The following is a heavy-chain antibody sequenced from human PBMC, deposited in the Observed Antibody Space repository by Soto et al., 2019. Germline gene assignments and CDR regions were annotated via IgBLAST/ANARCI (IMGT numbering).Heavy chain of an antibody. D-gene: IGHD6-13*01. CDR2: INAGNANT. Sequence: ASVKVSCKASGYTFTSYAMHWVRQAPGQRLEWMGWINAGNANTKYSQKFQGRVTFTRDTSASTAYMELSSLRSEDTAVYYCARAPSWYSFDYWGQGPLVTVSS. CDR3: ARAPSWYSFDY. CDR1: GYTFTSYA. J-gene: IGHJ4*02. V-gene: IGHV1-3*01.